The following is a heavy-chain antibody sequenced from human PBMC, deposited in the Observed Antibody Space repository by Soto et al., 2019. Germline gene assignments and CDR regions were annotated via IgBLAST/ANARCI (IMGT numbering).Heavy chain of an antibody. V-gene: IGHV3-15*07. CDR3: TTGSVEGV. Sequence: EVQLVESGGGLVKPGGSLRLSCAASDFTITNAWMNWVRQAPGKGLEWVGRIKTKAEGGATDYAAPLKGRFTISRDDSGNTLFQQMNSLKTKDTAVYYCTTGSVEGVWGQGATVTVSS. J-gene: IGHJ6*02. CDR2: IKTKAEGGAT. CDR1: DFTITNAW. D-gene: IGHD2-15*01.